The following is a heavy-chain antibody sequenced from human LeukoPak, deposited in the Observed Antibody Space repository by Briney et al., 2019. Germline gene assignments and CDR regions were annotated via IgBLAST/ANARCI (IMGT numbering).Heavy chain of an antibody. Sequence: GGSLRLSCAASGFTFSSYWMSWVRQAPGKGLEWVANIKQDGSEKYYVDSVKGRFTISRDNAKNSLYLQMNSLRAEDTAVYYCARSPGHYDSSGYYYNYWGQGTLVTVSS. D-gene: IGHD3-22*01. J-gene: IGHJ4*02. CDR1: GFTFSSYW. V-gene: IGHV3-7*03. CDR2: IKQDGSEK. CDR3: ARSPGHYDSSGYYYNY.